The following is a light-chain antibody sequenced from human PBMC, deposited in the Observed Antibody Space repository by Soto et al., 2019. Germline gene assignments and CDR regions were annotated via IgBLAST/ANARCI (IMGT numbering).Light chain of an antibody. CDR3: QQYNSYWT. J-gene: IGKJ1*01. V-gene: IGKV1-5*01. Sequence: DIQMTQSPSTLSASIGDRVTITCRASHSISSWLAWYQQKPGKVPNLLIYAASTLESGVPSRFSGSGSGTEFTLTIRSLQADYFSTYYCQQYNSYWTFGQGTKVEIK. CDR2: AAS. CDR1: HSISSW.